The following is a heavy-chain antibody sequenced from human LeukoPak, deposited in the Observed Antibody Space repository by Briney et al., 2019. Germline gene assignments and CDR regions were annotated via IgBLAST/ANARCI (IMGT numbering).Heavy chain of an antibody. J-gene: IGHJ6*02. D-gene: IGHD3-22*01. CDR3: AKEVTTWYGMDV. CDR2: VTSSGSTI. CDR1: GFTFSDYY. V-gene: IGHV3-11*01. Sequence: GGSLRLSCAASGFTFSDYYMSWIRQAPGKGLEWVSSVTSSGSTIYYADSVKGRFTISRDNAENSLYLQMSSLGAEDTAVYYCAKEVTTWYGMDVWGQGTTVTVSS.